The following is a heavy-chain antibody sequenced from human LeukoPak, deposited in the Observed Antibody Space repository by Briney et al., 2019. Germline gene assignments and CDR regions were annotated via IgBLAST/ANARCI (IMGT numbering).Heavy chain of an antibody. V-gene: IGHV4-59*12. Sequence: SETLSLTCTVSGGSISSYYWSWIRQPPGKGLEWIGYIYYSGSTNYNPSLKSRVTMSVDTSKNQFSLKLSSVTAADTAVYYCARGPTDRKGGTYYYDSCGSTYYFDYWGQGTLVTVSS. CDR2: IYYSGST. J-gene: IGHJ4*02. D-gene: IGHD3-22*01. CDR3: ARGPTDRKGGTYYYDSCGSTYYFDY. CDR1: GGSISSYY.